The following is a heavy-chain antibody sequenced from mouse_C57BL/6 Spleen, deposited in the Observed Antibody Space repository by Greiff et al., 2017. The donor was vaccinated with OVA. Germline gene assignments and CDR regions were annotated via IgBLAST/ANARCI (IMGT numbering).Heavy chain of an antibody. D-gene: IGHD1-1*01. Sequence: QVQLQQSGAELVRPGASVTLSCKASGYTFTDYEMHWVKQTPVHGLEWIGAIDPETGGTAYNQKFKGKAILTADKSSSTAYMELRSLTSEDSAVYYCTRYTTVGYAMDYWGQGTSVTVSS. CDR2: IDPETGGT. CDR1: GYTFTDYE. V-gene: IGHV1-15*01. J-gene: IGHJ4*01. CDR3: TRYTTVGYAMDY.